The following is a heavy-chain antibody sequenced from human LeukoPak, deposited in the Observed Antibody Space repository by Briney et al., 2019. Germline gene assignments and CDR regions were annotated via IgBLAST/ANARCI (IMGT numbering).Heavy chain of an antibody. D-gene: IGHD2-15*01. Sequence: GGSLRLSCAASGFTFSSYWMSWVRQAPGKGLEWVASIKQDGSEKYYVDSVKGRFTISRDNAKNSLYLQMNSLRAEDTAVYYCARDGYCSGGSCYSGLVYWGQGTLVTVSS. V-gene: IGHV3-7*01. CDR1: GFTFSSYW. J-gene: IGHJ4*02. CDR3: ARDGYCSGGSCYSGLVY. CDR2: IKQDGSEK.